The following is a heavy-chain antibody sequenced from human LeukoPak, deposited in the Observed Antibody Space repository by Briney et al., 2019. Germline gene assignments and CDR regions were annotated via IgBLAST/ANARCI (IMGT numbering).Heavy chain of an antibody. CDR1: GGSISSYY. V-gene: IGHV4-59*01. Sequence: SETLSLTCTVSGGSISSYYWSWIRQPPGKGLEWIGYIYYSGSTNYNPSLKSRVTISVDTPKNQFSLKLSSVTAADTAVYYCAREGSKWELPHAFDIWGQGTMVTVSS. J-gene: IGHJ3*02. D-gene: IGHD1-26*01. CDR2: IYYSGST. CDR3: AREGSKWELPHAFDI.